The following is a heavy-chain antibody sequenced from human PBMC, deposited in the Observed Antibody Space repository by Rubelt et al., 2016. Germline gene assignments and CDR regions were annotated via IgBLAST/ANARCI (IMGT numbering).Heavy chain of an antibody. CDR1: GGSISSGDYY. D-gene: IGHD5-18*01. J-gene: IGHJ4*02. V-gene: IGHV4-31*03. CDR2: IYYRGST. Sequence: QVQLQESGPGLVKPSQTLSLTCTVSGGSISSGDYYWSWIRQHPGKGLEWIGYIYYRGSTYYNPSLKSRLTIPLDTSKSEFALHRGYVTAADTAVYYGARGVRVAKVTMDYWGQGTLAIVSS. CDR3: ARGVRVAKVTMDY.